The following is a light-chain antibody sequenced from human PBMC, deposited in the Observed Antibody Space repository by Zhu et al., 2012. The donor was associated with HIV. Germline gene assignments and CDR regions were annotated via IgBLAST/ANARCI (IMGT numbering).Light chain of an antibody. CDR3: QQHNNWPPVT. CDR1: QSISNN. Sequence: EIVMTQSPATLSVSPGERATLSCRASQSISNNLAWYQQKPVQAPRLLIYGASTRATGIPARFSGSGSGTEFTLTISSLQSEDFAAYYCQQHNNWPPVTFGQGTRLEIK. CDR2: GAS. V-gene: IGKV3-15*01. J-gene: IGKJ5*01.